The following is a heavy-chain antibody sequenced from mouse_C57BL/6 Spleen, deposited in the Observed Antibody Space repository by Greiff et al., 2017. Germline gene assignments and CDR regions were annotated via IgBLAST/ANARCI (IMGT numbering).Heavy chain of an antibody. CDR1: GYTFTSYW. Sequence: QVQLQQSGAELVKPGASVKLSCKASGYTFTSYWMHWVKQRPGQGLEWIGMIHPNSGSTNYNEKFKSKATLTVDKSSSTAYMQLSSLTSEDSAVYYCAKTAQARNFDYWGQGTTLTVSS. CDR2: IHPNSGST. J-gene: IGHJ2*01. V-gene: IGHV1-64*01. D-gene: IGHD3-2*02. CDR3: AKTAQARNFDY.